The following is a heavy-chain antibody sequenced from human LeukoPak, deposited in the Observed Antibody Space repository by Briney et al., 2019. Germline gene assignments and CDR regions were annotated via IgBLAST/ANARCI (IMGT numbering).Heavy chain of an antibody. CDR3: ARVSYDSTTFYFYFDY. V-gene: IGHV1-2*02. J-gene: IGHJ4*02. Sequence: ASVKVSCKASGYTFTGYYMHWVRQAPGQGLEWMGWINPNSGGTKYAQKFQGRVTMTRDTSISTAYMELSRLTSDDTAVYYCARVSYDSTTFYFYFDYWGQGTLVTVSS. CDR2: INPNSGGT. CDR1: GYTFTGYY. D-gene: IGHD2/OR15-2a*01.